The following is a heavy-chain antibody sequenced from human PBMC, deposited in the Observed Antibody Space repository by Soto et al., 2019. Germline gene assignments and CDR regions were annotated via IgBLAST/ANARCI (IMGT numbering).Heavy chain of an antibody. J-gene: IGHJ6*02. CDR2: IYSGGNT. CDR1: GFTVSSNY. Sequence: PGGSLRLSCAASGFTVSSNYMSWVRQAPGKGLEWVSIIYSGGNTQYADSVKGRFTISRDNSKNTLYLQMNSLRAEDTAVYYCAREYNWNYGMDVWGQGTPLTVSS. CDR3: AREYNWNYGMDV. D-gene: IGHD1-20*01. V-gene: IGHV3-53*01.